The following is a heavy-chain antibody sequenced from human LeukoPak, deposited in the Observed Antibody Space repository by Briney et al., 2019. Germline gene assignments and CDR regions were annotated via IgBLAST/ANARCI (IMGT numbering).Heavy chain of an antibody. D-gene: IGHD3-9*01. V-gene: IGHV1-46*01. CDR3: ARVVRYFDWISKPSYFDY. J-gene: IGHJ4*02. Sequence: ASVKVSCKAFGYTFTSNYMHWVRQAPGQGPEWMGVISPSGGSTTYAQKFQGRVTLTRDMSTSTAYMELRSLRSDDTAVYYCARVVRYFDWISKPSYFDYWGQGTLVTVSS. CDR1: GYTFTSNY. CDR2: ISPSGGST.